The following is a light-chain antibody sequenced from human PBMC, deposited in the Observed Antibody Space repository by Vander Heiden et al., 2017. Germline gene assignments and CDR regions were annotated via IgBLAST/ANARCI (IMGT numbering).Light chain of an antibody. CDR2: DVT. CDR1: RSDVGGYDH. Sequence: QSALTQPRSVSGSPGQSVTISRTGTRSDVGGYDHVSWYQPHPGKAPKLMIFDVTKRPSGVPDRFSASKSGRTASLTISGLQAEDEADYYCCSYAGTHTWAFGGGTKLTVL. J-gene: IGLJ2*01. V-gene: IGLV2-11*01. CDR3: CSYAGTHTWA.